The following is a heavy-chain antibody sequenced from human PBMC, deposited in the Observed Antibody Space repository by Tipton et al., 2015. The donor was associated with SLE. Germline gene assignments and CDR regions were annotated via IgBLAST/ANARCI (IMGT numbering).Heavy chain of an antibody. Sequence: TLSLTCTVSGGSIRSYYWGWIRQPPGKGLEWIGYIYDSGRTNYEPSLKSRVTMSIDTSKNQFSLKLNSVTAADTAVYYCARHRFWSGYYYYGMDVWGQGTTVIVSS. CDR1: GGSIRSYY. CDR2: IYDSGRT. V-gene: IGHV4-59*08. D-gene: IGHD3-3*01. J-gene: IGHJ6*02. CDR3: ARHRFWSGYYYYGMDV.